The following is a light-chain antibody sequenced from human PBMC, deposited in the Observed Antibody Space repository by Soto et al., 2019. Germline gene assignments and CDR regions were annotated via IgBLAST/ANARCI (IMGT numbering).Light chain of an antibody. J-gene: IGKJ1*01. CDR1: QGIGYS. CDR3: QKYDSAPWT. Sequence: DIQMTQSPSSLSAPVGDRVTITCRASQGIGYSLAWYQQKPGTAPTLLLYAASTLQPGVPSRFSGSGSGTYFTLTISSLQPEDVATYYCQKYDSAPWTFGQGTKVEIE. V-gene: IGKV1-27*01. CDR2: AAS.